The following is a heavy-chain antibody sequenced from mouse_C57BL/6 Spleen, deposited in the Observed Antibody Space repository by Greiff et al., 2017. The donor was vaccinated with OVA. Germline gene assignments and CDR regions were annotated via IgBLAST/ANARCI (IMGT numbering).Heavy chain of an antibody. CDR2: IYPGHSDT. J-gene: IGHJ1*03. V-gene: IGHV1-5*01. CDR1: GYTFTSYW. Sequence: VQLQQPGTVLARPGASVKMSCKTSGYTFTSYWMHWVKQRPGQGLEWIGDIYPGHSDTSYNQKLKGKAKLTAVKPASTAYMEISSLTNKDSASYYWTRVSPWYFDVWGTGTTVTVSS. CDR3: TRVSPWYFDV. D-gene: IGHD6-1*01.